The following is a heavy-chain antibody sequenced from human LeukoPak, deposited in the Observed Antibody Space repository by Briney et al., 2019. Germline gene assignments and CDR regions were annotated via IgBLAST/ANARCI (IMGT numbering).Heavy chain of an antibody. CDR1: GYTFTSYG. Sequence: ASVKVSCKASGYTFTSYGISWVRQAPGQGLEWMGWISAYNGNTNYAQKLQGRVTMTTDTSTSTAYMELRSLRSDDTAVYYCAGFSPTTVTFDYWGQGTLVTVSS. V-gene: IGHV1-18*01. D-gene: IGHD2-21*02. CDR3: AGFSPTTVTFDY. J-gene: IGHJ4*02. CDR2: ISAYNGNT.